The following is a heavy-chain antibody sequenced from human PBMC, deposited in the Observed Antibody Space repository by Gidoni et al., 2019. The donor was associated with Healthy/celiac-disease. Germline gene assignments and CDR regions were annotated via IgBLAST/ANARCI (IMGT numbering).Heavy chain of an antibody. CDR3: AKDFHSSGWHENDY. V-gene: IGHV3-30*18. Sequence: QVQLVESGGGVVQPGRSLSLSCAASGFTFSSYGMHWVRQAPGKGLEWVAVISYDGSNKYYADSVKGRFTISRDNSKNTLYLQMNSLRAEDTAVYYCAKDFHSSGWHENDYWGQGTLVTVSS. J-gene: IGHJ4*02. CDR1: GFTFSSYG. D-gene: IGHD6-19*01. CDR2: ISYDGSNK.